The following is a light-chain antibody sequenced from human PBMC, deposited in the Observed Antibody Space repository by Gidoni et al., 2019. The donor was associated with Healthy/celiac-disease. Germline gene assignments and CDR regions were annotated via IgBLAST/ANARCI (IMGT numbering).Light chain of an antibody. CDR2: AAS. Sequence: DIQMTKSPSSLSASVGDRVTITCRASQSISNYLNWYQQKPGKAPKLLIYAASNLQSGVPSRFRGSGSGTDFTLTISSLQPEDFATYYCQQSYSTPHTFXQXTKLEIK. V-gene: IGKV1-39*01. J-gene: IGKJ2*01. CDR1: QSISNY. CDR3: QQSYSTPHT.